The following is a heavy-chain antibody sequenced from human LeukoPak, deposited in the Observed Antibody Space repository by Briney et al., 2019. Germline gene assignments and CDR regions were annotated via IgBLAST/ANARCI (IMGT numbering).Heavy chain of an antibody. CDR2: MYYSGST. CDR3: TRPREYCSNGSCYPNGFDI. CDR1: GGSISSYY. D-gene: IGHD2-15*01. Sequence: SETLSLTCTVSGGSISSYYWIWIRQPPGKGLEWIAYMYYSGSTRYNPSLKSRVTISADMSKNQFLLSLSSVTAADTAMYYCTRPREYCSNGSCYPNGFDIWGQGTMVTVSS. J-gene: IGHJ3*02. V-gene: IGHV4-59*08.